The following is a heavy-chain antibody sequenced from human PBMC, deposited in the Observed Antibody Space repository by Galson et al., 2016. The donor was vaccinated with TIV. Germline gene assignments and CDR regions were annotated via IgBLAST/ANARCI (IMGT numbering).Heavy chain of an antibody. CDR3: ARGDWDSDYYYRLDV. CDR2: RSGDNGST. V-gene: IGHV1-18*01. CDR1: GFSFSSYD. J-gene: IGHJ6*02. D-gene: IGHD1/OR15-1a*01. Sequence: SVKVSCKASGFSFSSYDVTWVRQAPGQGLEWMGWRSGDNGSTTYPHNLQGRVTMTIATSTNTAYMELRNLRSDDTAVYYCARGDWDSDYYYRLDVWGQGTTVSVS.